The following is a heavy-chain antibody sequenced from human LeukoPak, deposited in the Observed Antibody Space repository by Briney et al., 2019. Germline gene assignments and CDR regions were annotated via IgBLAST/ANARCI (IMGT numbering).Heavy chain of an antibody. CDR1: GFTFSSYA. D-gene: IGHD3/OR15-3a*01. CDR2: ISGSGGST. J-gene: IGHJ3*02. Sequence: GGSLRLSCAASGFTFSSYAMSWVRQAPGKGLEWVSAISGSGGSTYYADSVKGRFTISRDNAKNSLYLQMNSLRAEDTAVYYCARATDLNAFDIWGQGTMVTVSS. V-gene: IGHV3-23*01. CDR3: ARATDLNAFDI.